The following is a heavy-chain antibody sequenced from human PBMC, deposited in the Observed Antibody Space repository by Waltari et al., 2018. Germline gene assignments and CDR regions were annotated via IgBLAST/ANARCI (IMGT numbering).Heavy chain of an antibody. CDR1: GFSLGSYW. J-gene: IGHJ5*02. CDR2: IDNDGADI. Sequence: EVQLVQSGGGLVQPGGSLRLSFGGSGFSLGSYWMHWVRQTPGKGLVWVSRIDNDGADIKYADFVEGRFTVSRDNAKNTLSLQMNSLRTEDTAVYYCTRDTPHAWFNPWGQGTLVTVSS. V-gene: IGHV3-74*01. CDR3: TRDTPHAWFNP.